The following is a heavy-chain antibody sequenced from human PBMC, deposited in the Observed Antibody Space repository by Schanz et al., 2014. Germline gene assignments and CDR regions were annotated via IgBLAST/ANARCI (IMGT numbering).Heavy chain of an antibody. Sequence: QVQLVQSEAEVKKPGSSEKVSCKASGGTFSSYTISWVRQAPGQGLEWMGRIIPILGIANYAQNFQGRVTITADKSTSTAYMELTSLRSEDTAVYYCARDRLECGAECYSVEVFEIWGQGTLVIVSS. J-gene: IGHJ4*02. V-gene: IGHV1-69*08. D-gene: IGHD2-21*01. CDR3: ARDRLECGAECYSVEVFEI. CDR2: IIPILGIA. CDR1: GGTFSSYT.